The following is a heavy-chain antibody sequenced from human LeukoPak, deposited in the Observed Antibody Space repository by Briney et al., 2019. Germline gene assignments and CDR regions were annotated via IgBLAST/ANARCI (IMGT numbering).Heavy chain of an antibody. Sequence: SETLSLTCAVYGGSFSGYYWSWIRQPPGKGLEWIGYIYYSGNTNYNPSLKSRVTISVDTSKNQFSLKLSSVTAADTAVYYCARVRLVGYDILTGYYSFDYWGQGTLVTVSS. CDR1: GGSFSGYY. D-gene: IGHD3-9*01. J-gene: IGHJ4*02. CDR2: IYYSGNT. V-gene: IGHV4-59*01. CDR3: ARVRLVGYDILTGYYSFDY.